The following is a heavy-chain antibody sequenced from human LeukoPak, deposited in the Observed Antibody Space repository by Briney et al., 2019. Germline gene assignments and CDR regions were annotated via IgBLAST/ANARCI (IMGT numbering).Heavy chain of an antibody. D-gene: IGHD3-22*01. Sequence: GSLRLSCAASGFTFSSYAMSWVRQPPGKGLEWIGNIYYSGSTYYNPSLKSRLTISVDTSKNRFSLKLSSVTASDTAVYYCASLPGDYFDSSGFSYYFNYWGQGTLVTVSS. CDR1: GFTFSSYA. CDR3: ASLPGDYFDSSGFSYYFNY. V-gene: IGHV4-39*01. CDR2: IYYSGST. J-gene: IGHJ4*02.